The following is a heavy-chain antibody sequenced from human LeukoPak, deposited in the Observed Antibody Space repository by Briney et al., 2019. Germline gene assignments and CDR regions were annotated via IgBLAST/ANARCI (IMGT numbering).Heavy chain of an antibody. J-gene: IGHJ2*01. CDR2: INPNSGGT. CDR3: ERATEQSGMFHWYFDL. Sequence: VASVKVSCMASGYTFTSHYMHWVRQAPGQGLEWMGWINPNSGGTNYAQKFQGRVTMTRDTSMSTAYMELSSIRSHETTMYSRERATEQSGMFHWYFDLWGRGTLVTV. D-gene: IGHD3-10*02. V-gene: IGHV1-2*02. CDR1: GYTFTSHY.